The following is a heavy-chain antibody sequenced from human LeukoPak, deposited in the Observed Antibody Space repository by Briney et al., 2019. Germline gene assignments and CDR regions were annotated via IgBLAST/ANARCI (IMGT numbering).Heavy chain of an antibody. CDR2: ISGSGGST. V-gene: IGHV3-23*01. CDR3: AVMGALAWSLGPSYYFDY. CDR1: GFTFSSYA. D-gene: IGHD2-8*01. Sequence: GGSLRLSCAASGFTFSSYAMSWVRQAPGKGLEWVSAISGSGGSTYYADSVKGRFTISRDNSKNTLYLQMNSLRAEDTAVYYCAVMGALAWSLGPSYYFDYGGQGTLATVSS. J-gene: IGHJ4*02.